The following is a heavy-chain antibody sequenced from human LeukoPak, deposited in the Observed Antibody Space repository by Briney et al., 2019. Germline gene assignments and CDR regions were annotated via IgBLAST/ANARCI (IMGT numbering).Heavy chain of an antibody. CDR2: IYYSGST. Sequence: SETLSLTCTVSGGSISSSSYYWGWIRQPPGKGLEWIGSIYYSGSTYYNPSLKGRVTISVDTSKNQFSLKLSSVTAADTAVYYCARPLGSSWSYYYFYYMDVWGKGTTVTVSS. D-gene: IGHD6-13*01. V-gene: IGHV4-39*01. CDR1: GGSISSSSYY. CDR3: ARPLGSSWSYYYFYYMDV. J-gene: IGHJ6*03.